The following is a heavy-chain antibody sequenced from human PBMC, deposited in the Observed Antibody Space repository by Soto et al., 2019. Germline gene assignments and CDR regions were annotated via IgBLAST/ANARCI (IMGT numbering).Heavy chain of an antibody. CDR2: ISSSGSTI. J-gene: IGHJ5*02. CDR3: AKDLSVAGVPDRIRYPNWFDP. V-gene: IGHV3-11*01. D-gene: IGHD3-9*01. Sequence: GGSLRLSSAASGFTLSDYYMSWIRQARGKGLEGVSYISSSGSTIYYADSVKGRFTISRDNAKNSLYLQMNSLRAEDTAVYYCAKDLSVAGVPDRIRYPNWFDPWGQGTLVTVSS. CDR1: GFTLSDYY.